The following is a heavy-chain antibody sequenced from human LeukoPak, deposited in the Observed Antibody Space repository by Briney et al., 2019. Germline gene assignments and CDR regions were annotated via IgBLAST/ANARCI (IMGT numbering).Heavy chain of an antibody. V-gene: IGHV4-59*01. CDR2: IYYSGST. Sequence: SETLSLTCTVSGGSISRYYWSWIRQPPGKGLEWIGYIYYSGSTNYNPSLKSRVTISVDTSKNQFSLKLSSVTAADTAIYYCVKDNGRWFDPWGQGTLVIVSS. CDR1: GGSISRYY. CDR3: VKDNGRWFDP. D-gene: IGHD1-26*01. J-gene: IGHJ5*02.